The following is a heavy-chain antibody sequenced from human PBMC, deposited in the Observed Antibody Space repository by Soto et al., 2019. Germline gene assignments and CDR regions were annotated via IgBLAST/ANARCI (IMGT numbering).Heavy chain of an antibody. Sequence: QVQLVESGGGVVQPGRSLRLSCAASGFTFSHYAMHWVRQAPGKGLEWVALMSYDGSNEYYADSVKGRFTIARDNSKNTLYLPMNIRIAEDTAVYYCAKDGSHNFDDWGQGTLVTVS. CDR1: GFTFSHYA. J-gene: IGHJ4*02. D-gene: IGHD1-26*01. V-gene: IGHV3-30*18. CDR3: AKDGSHNFDD. CDR2: MSYDGSNE.